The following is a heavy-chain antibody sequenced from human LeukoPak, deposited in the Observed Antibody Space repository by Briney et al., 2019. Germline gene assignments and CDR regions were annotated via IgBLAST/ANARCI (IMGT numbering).Heavy chain of an antibody. CDR3: ARDSEHLYFVFDS. D-gene: IGHD3-9*01. Sequence: GGSLRLSCAASGFTFSKAWMTWVRQAPGKGLEWVSYISSSSRTTYYAGSVKGRFTISRDNAKNSLFLQMNSLRDEDTAVYYCARDSEHLYFVFDSWGQGTLVTVSS. J-gene: IGHJ4*02. V-gene: IGHV3-48*02. CDR2: ISSSSRTT. CDR1: GFTFSKAW.